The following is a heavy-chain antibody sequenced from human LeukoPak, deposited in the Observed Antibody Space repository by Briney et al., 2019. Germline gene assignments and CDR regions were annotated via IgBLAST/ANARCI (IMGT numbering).Heavy chain of an antibody. CDR2: IYPGDSDT. J-gene: IGHJ6*02. CDR3: ARLSGYMVRGVIITPGSDYYYGMDV. V-gene: IGHV5-51*01. Sequence: GESLKISCQGSGYSFTSYWIGWVRQMPGKGLEWMGIIYPGDSDTRYSPSFQGQVTISADKSISTAYLQWSSLKASDTAMYYCARLSGYMVRGVIITPGSDYYYGMDVWGQGTTVTVSS. CDR1: GYSFTSYW. D-gene: IGHD3-10*01.